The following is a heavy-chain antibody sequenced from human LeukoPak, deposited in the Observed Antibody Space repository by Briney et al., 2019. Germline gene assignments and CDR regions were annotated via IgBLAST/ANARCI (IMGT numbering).Heavy chain of an antibody. Sequence: ASVKVSCKASGYTFTSYYMHWVRQAPGQGLEWMGIINPSGGSTSYAQKFQGRVTMTRDTSTSTVYMELSSLRSEDTAVYYCARGLLSSSSWSDWFDPWGQGTLVTVSS. V-gene: IGHV1-46*01. J-gene: IGHJ5*02. CDR1: GYTFTSYY. CDR2: INPSGGST. CDR3: ARGLLSSSSWSDWFDP. D-gene: IGHD6-13*01.